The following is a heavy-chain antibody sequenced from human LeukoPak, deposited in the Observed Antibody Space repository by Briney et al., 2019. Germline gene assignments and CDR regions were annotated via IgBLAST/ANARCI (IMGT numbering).Heavy chain of an antibody. CDR3: ARTTEGGYTYGYFYYYYMDV. CDR2: IYTSGST. D-gene: IGHD5-18*01. Sequence: PSETLSLTCTVSGGSISSGSYYWSWIRQPAGKGLEWIGRIYTSGSTNYNPSLKSRVTISVDTSKNQFSLKLTSVTAADTAVYYCARTTEGGYTYGYFYYYYMDVWGKGTTVTISS. V-gene: IGHV4-61*02. J-gene: IGHJ6*03. CDR1: GGSISSGSYY.